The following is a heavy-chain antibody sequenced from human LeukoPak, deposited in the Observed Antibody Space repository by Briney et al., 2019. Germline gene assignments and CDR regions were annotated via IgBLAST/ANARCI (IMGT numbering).Heavy chain of an antibody. CDR1: GFTFSSYA. CDR2: ISGSGGST. J-gene: IGHJ4*02. Sequence: GGSLRLSCAASGFTFSSYAMSWVRQAPGKGLEWVSAISGSGGSTYYADSVKGRFTISRDNSKNTLYLQMNRLRAEDTAVYYCAKKPKATSSGSYDYWGQGTLVTVSS. CDR3: AKKPKATSSGSYDY. D-gene: IGHD3-10*01. V-gene: IGHV3-23*01.